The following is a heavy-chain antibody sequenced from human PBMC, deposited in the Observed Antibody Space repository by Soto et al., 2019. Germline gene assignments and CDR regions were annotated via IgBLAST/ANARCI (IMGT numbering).Heavy chain of an antibody. Sequence: GASLKISCEGSGYSFTSYWISWVRQMPGKGLEWMGRIDPSESYTNYSPSFQGHVTISADKSISTAYLQWSSLKASDTGMYYCARRGANVRVGYYCAMDGWGQGTTVTVYS. CDR2: IDPSESYT. J-gene: IGHJ6*02. CDR3: ARRGANVRVGYYCAMDG. CDR1: GYSFTSYW. D-gene: IGHD2-8*01. V-gene: IGHV5-10-1*01.